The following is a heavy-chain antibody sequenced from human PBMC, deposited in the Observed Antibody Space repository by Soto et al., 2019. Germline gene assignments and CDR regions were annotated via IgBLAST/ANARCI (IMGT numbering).Heavy chain of an antibody. J-gene: IGHJ6*02. V-gene: IGHV3-30*03. CDR1: GFTFSSYA. Sequence: PGGSLRLSCAASGFTFSSYAMHWVRQAPGKGLEWVAVISYDGSNKYYADSLKGRFTISRDNSKNTLYLQMNSLRAEDTAVYYCASWPHILNGKSKTYYYYGMDVWGQGTTVTVSS. D-gene: IGHD3-9*01. CDR3: ASWPHILNGKSKTYYYYGMDV. CDR2: ISYDGSNK.